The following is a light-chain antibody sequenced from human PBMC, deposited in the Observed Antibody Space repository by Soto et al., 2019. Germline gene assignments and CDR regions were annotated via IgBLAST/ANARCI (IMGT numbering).Light chain of an antibody. CDR3: QQRSNWPPLT. Sequence: EIVLTQSPGTLSLAPGEGATLSCRASQSVKSSNLAWYQQKPGQAPRLLIYDASNRATGIPARFSGSGSGTDFTLTISSLEPEDFAVYYCQQRSNWPPLTFGGGTKVDI. V-gene: IGKV3-11*01. CDR1: QSVKSSN. J-gene: IGKJ4*01. CDR2: DAS.